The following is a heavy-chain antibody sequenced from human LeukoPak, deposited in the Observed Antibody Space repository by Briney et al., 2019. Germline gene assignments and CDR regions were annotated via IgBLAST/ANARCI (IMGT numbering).Heavy chain of an antibody. V-gene: IGHV4-59*01. D-gene: IGHD1-26*01. J-gene: IGHJ5*02. CDR2: IYYSGST. Sequence: PSETLSLTCTVSGGSISSYYWSWIRQPPGKGLEWIGYIYYSGSTNYNPSLKSRVTISVDTSKNQFSLKLSSVTAADTAVYYCARDPGSIVGATRGWFDPWGQGTLVTVSS. CDR3: ARDPGSIVGATRGWFDP. CDR1: GGSISSYY.